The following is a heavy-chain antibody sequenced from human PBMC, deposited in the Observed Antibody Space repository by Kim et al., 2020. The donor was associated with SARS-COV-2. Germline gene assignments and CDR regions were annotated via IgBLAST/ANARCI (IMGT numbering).Heavy chain of an antibody. J-gene: IGHJ4*02. CDR2: ISWNSGSI. V-gene: IGHV3-9*01. CDR1: GFTFDDYA. D-gene: IGHD6-13*01. CDR3: AKDSSSWYSTTGFDY. Sequence: GGSLRLSCAASGFTFDDYAMHWVRQAPGKGLEWVSGISWNSGSIGYADSVKGRFTISRDNAKNSLYLQMNSLRAEDTALYYCAKDSSSWYSTTGFDYWGQGTLVTVSS.